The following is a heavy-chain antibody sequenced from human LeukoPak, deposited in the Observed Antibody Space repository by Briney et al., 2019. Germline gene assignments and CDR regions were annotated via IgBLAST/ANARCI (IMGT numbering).Heavy chain of an antibody. CDR3: ARGSWELPHFDY. J-gene: IGHJ4*02. D-gene: IGHD1-26*01. Sequence: SVKVSCKASGGTFTSYAISWVRQAPGQGLEWMGGIIPIFGTANYAQKFQGRVTITADESTSTAYMELSSLRSEDTAVYYCARGSWELPHFDYWGQGTLVTVSS. V-gene: IGHV1-69*13. CDR2: IIPIFGTA. CDR1: GGTFTSYA.